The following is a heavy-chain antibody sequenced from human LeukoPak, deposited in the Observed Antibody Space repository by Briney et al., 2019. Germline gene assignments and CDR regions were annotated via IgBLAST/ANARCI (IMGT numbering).Heavy chain of an antibody. CDR3: AKDGPCIAARRRCTGYMDV. Sequence: GGSLRLSCAASGFTFSSYAMSWVRQAPGKGLEWVSAISGSGGSTYYADSVKGRFTISRDNSKNTLYLQMNSLRAEDTAVYYCAKDGPCIAARRRCTGYMDVWGKGTTVTVSS. V-gene: IGHV3-23*01. CDR1: GFTFSSYA. CDR2: ISGSGGST. D-gene: IGHD6-6*01. J-gene: IGHJ6*03.